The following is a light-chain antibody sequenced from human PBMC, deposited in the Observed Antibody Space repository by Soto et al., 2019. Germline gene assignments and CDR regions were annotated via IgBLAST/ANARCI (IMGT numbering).Light chain of an antibody. Sequence: DIVLTQSPGSLSLSPGERATLSCRASRSVDTDYLAWYQQKLGQAPRLLIFGASNRATGIPDRFTGRGSGTDVTLTISRLETEDFVVYYCQQYGSSPIFSFGPGTKV. CDR2: GAS. CDR3: QQYGSSPIFS. CDR1: RSVDTDY. V-gene: IGKV3-20*01. J-gene: IGKJ3*01.